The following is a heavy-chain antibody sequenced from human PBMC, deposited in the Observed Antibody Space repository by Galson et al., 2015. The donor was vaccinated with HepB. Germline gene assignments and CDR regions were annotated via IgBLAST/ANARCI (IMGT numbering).Heavy chain of an antibody. J-gene: IGHJ4*02. CDR2: IGGSGGST. Sequence: SLRLSCAASGFTFSSYAMNWVRQAPGKGLEWVSSIGGSGGSTFYADSVKGRFTISRDNSRNTLYLQMNSLRAEDTAVYYCANSFRGNNNFWGQGTLVTVSS. CDR3: ANSFRGNNNF. D-gene: IGHD3-10*01. CDR1: GFTFSSYA. V-gene: IGHV3-23*01.